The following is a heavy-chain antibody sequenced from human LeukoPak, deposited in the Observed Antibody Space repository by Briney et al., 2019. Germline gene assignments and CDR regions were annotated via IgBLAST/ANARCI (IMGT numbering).Heavy chain of an antibody. J-gene: IGHJ4*02. CDR1: GYTFTSYD. CDR3: ARGVRRRGSSTSCYIYYFDY. CDR2: MNPNSGNT. V-gene: IGHV1-8*01. D-gene: IGHD2-2*01. Sequence: ASVKVSCKASGYTFTSYDINWVRQATGQGLEWMGWMNPNSGNTGYAQKFQGRVTMTRNTSISTAYMELSSLRSEDTAVYYCARGVRRRGSSTSCYIYYFDYWGQGTLVTVSS.